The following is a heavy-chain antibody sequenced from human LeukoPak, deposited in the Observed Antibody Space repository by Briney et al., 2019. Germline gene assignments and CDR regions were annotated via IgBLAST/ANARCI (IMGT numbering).Heavy chain of an antibody. D-gene: IGHD2-2*01. V-gene: IGHV1-18*01. CDR2: INAYNGDT. Sequence: ASVKVSCKASNYTFTSYGISWVRQAPGQGLEWMAWINAYNGDTNYAQKLQGRVTLTTDTSTSTVYMELSSLRSEDTAVYYCARRTSPGEYCSSTSCSHNWFDPWGQGTLVTVSS. J-gene: IGHJ5*02. CDR3: ARRTSPGEYCSSTSCSHNWFDP. CDR1: NYTFTSYG.